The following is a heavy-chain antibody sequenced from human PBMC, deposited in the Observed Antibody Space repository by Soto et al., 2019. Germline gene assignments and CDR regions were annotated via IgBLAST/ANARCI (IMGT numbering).Heavy chain of an antibody. CDR2: MNPGSGKT. CDR1: GYTFINFD. D-gene: IGHD6-13*01. Sequence: VKVSCKASGYTFINFDISWVRQATGQGLEWMGWMNPGSGKTGYANKFQGRVTMTRDASTGTAHLELSSLTSEDTAVYYCARMASAGTLNWFDPWGQGTLVTVSS. V-gene: IGHV1-8*02. J-gene: IGHJ5*02. CDR3: ARMASAGTLNWFDP.